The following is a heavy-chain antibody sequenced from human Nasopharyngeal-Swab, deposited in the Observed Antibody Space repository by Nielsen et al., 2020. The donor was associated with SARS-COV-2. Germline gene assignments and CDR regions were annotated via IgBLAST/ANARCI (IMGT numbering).Heavy chain of an antibody. CDR1: GFTFRDFA. CDR2: ISYDGSNQ. D-gene: IGHD5-24*01. CDR3: AREVEGHYGMDV. V-gene: IGHV3-30-3*01. Sequence: GGSLRLSCAASGFTFRDFAIHWVRQAPGKGLEWVAVISYDGSNQFYADSVRGRFTISRDNSKNKVYLQMNSLRPKDTAVYYCAREVEGHYGMDVWGQGTTVTVSS. J-gene: IGHJ6*02.